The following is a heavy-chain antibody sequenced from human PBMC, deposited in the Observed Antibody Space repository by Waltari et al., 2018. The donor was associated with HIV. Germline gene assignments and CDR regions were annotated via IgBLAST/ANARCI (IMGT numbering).Heavy chain of an antibody. CDR3: ARGPKGDGSSDYYFDY. J-gene: IGHJ4*02. CDR1: IGALSSHY. D-gene: IGHD6-13*01. CDR2: IFHNGRT. Sequence: QAHLQQWGAGRLNSSETLSLTCAVYIGALSSHYWSWLRQSPGQGLQWIGEIFHNGRTNYNSSLEGQVTISIDTSKNQFSLRLKSVTAADTSVYYCARGPKGDGSSDYYFDYWGQGTLVTVS. V-gene: IGHV4-34*01.